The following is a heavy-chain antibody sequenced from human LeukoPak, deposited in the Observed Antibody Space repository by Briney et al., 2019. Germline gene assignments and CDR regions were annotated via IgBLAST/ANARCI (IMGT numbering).Heavy chain of an antibody. CDR1: GFTFSSYA. J-gene: IGHJ4*02. CDR2: ISYDGSNK. V-gene: IGHV3-30-3*01. D-gene: IGHD4-17*01. Sequence: GGSLRLSCAASGFTFSSYAMHWVRQARGKGLEWVAVISYDGSNKYYADSVKGRFTISRDNSKNTLYLQMNSLRAEETAVYYCAREGYGDYAGGGFDYWGQGTLVTVSS. CDR3: AREGYGDYAGGGFDY.